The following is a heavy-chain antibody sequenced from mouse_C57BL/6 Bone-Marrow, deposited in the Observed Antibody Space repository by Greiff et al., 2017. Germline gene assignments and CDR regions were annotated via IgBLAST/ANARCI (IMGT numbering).Heavy chain of an antibody. J-gene: IGHJ2*01. V-gene: IGHV1-64*01. D-gene: IGHD1-3*01. CDR2: IHPNSGST. CDR3: ARSSGAKGNFDY. Sequence: QVQLQQPGAELVKPGASVKLSCKASGYTFTSYWMHWVKQRPGPGLEWIGMIHPNSGSTNYNEKFKSKATLTVDKSSSTAYMQLSSLTSEDSAVYYCARSSGAKGNFDYWGQGTTLTVSS. CDR1: GYTFTSYW.